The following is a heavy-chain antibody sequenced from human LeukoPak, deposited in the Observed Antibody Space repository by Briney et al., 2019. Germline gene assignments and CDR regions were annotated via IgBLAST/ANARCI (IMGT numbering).Heavy chain of an antibody. J-gene: IGHJ3*02. V-gene: IGHV1-69*13. CDR3: ARDPTSRNAFDI. CDR1: GGTFSSCA. Sequence: SVKVSCKASGGTFSSCAISWVRQAPGQGLEWMGGIIPIFGTANYAQKFQGRVTITADESTSTAYMELSSLRSEGTAVYYCARDPTSRNAFDIWGQGTMVTVSS. CDR2: IIPIFGTA.